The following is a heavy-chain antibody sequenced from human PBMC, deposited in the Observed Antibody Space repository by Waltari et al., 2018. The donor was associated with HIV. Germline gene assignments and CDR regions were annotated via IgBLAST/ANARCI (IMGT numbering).Heavy chain of an antibody. CDR1: GGYLTTSNW. J-gene: IGHJ4*02. CDR2: ISHSGST. Sequence: QVQLQESGPGLVKASGTLSLTCAVSGGYLTTSNWWNWVRQPPGKGLEWIGEISHSGSTHYSPSLKSRVTISVDKSRNQFSLKLSSVTAADTAVYYCARARPLDYWGQGTLVIVSS. V-gene: IGHV4-4*02. CDR3: ARARPLDY.